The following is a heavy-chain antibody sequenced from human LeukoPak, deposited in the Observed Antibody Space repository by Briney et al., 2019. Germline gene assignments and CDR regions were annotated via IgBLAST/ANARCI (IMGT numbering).Heavy chain of an antibody. D-gene: IGHD3-22*01. V-gene: IGHV1-3*01. CDR1: GYTFTSYA. CDR3: ASPYYYDSSGYYYGDAFDI. J-gene: IGHJ3*02. Sequence: ASVKVSCKASGYTFTSYAMHWVRQAPGQRLEWMGWINAGNGNTKYSQKFQGRVTITRNTSASTAYMELSSLRSEDTAVYYCASPYYYDSSGYYYGDAFDIWGQGTMVTVSS. CDR2: INAGNGNT.